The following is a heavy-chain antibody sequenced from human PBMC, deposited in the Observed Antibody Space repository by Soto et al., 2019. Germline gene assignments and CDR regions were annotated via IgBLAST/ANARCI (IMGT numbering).Heavy chain of an antibody. CDR3: ARAPSGSGGSTSCYDY. Sequence: GSLRLSCTASGFTFSDYYMSWIRQAPGKGLECLSYITSSGSIMYYADSVKGRFTVSRDNAKNSLNLQMSSLRADDTAVYYCARAPSGSGGSTSCYDYWGLGTLVTVSS. CDR2: ITSSGSIM. CDR1: GFTFSDYY. J-gene: IGHJ4*02. D-gene: IGHD2-2*01. V-gene: IGHV3-11*01.